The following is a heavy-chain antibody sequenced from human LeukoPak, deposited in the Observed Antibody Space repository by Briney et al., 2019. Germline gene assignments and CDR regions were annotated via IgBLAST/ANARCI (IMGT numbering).Heavy chain of an antibody. Sequence: SETLSLTCAVYGGSFSGYYWSWIRQPPGKGLEWIGEINHSGSTNYNPSLKSRVTISVDTSKNQFSLKLSSVTAADTAVYYCARLVGSGSYYMYSPTLGYFDYWGQGTLVTVSS. CDR1: GGSFSGYY. V-gene: IGHV4-34*01. J-gene: IGHJ4*02. CDR3: ARLVGSGSYYMYSPTLGYFDY. D-gene: IGHD3-10*01. CDR2: INHSGST.